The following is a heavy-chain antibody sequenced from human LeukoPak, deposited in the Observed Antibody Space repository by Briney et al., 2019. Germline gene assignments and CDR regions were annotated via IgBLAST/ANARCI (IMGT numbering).Heavy chain of an antibody. CDR3: GRDREEIVVTNIGLYYFDY. V-gene: IGHV1-2*02. CDR2: INPNSGGT. D-gene: IGHD5-12*01. Sequence: VASVKVSSKASGYTFTGYYMHWVRQAPEQGLEWMGWINPNSGGTNYAQKFQGRFTMTRDTSISTAYRELSRRRSDDTPVYYCGRDREEIVVTNIGLYYFDYWGQGTLVTVSS. J-gene: IGHJ4*02. CDR1: GYTFTGYY.